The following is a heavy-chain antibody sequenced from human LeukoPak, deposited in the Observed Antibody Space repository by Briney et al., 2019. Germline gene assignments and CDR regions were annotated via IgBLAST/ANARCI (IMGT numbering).Heavy chain of an antibody. Sequence: SQTLSLTCTVSGGSISGGGYYWSWIRQHPGKGLEWIGYIYYSGSTYYNPSLKSRVTISVDTSKNQFSLKLSSVTAADTAVYYCARSTSVCSGGSCWQGALDYWGQGTLVTVSS. J-gene: IGHJ4*02. CDR1: GGSISGGGYY. D-gene: IGHD2-15*01. V-gene: IGHV4-31*03. CDR3: ARSTSVCSGGSCWQGALDY. CDR2: IYYSGST.